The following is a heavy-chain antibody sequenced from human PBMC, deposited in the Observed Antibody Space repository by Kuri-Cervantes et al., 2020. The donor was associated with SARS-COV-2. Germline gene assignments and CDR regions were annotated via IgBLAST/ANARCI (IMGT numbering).Heavy chain of an antibody. CDR3: TSSGIAVATNY. CDR2: IRSKANSYAT. D-gene: IGHD6-19*01. V-gene: IGHV3-73*01. Sequence: GGSLRLSCAASGFTFSGSAMHWVRQAFGKGLEWVGRIRSKANSYATAYAASVKGRFTISRDDLKNMVYLQMNSLKTEDTAVYYCTSSGIAVATNYWGQGTLVTVSS. J-gene: IGHJ4*02. CDR1: GFTFSGSA.